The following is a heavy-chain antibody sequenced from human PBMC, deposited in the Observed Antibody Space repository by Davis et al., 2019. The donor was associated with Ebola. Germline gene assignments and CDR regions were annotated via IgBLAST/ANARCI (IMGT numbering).Heavy chain of an antibody. J-gene: IGHJ5*02. D-gene: IGHD3-16*01. CDR1: GGTFSSYT. CDR2: IIPVVDTK. V-gene: IGHV1-69*08. CDR3: ARDLGGMAQYNWFDP. Sequence: AASVKVSCKASGGTFSSYTISWVRQAPGQGLEWMGRIIPVVDTKDYAQKFQGRVTLTADKSTSTAYMELSSLRSEDTAVYYCARDLGGMAQYNWFDPWGQGTLVTVSS.